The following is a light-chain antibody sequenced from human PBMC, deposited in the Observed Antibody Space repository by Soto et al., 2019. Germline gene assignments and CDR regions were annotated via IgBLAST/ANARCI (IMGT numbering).Light chain of an antibody. V-gene: IGKV3-15*01. CDR2: GAS. CDR3: QQYNNLPSFT. Sequence: EIVMTQSPATLSVSPGERATLSCRASQRVRSNLAWYQQKPGQAPRLLIYGASPRATGIPARFSGSGSGTEFTLIFSSLQSEDFAVYCCQQYNNLPSFTFGPGTKVDIK. J-gene: IGKJ3*01. CDR1: QRVRSN.